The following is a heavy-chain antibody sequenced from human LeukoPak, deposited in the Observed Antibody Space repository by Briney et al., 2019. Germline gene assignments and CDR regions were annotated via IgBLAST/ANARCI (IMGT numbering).Heavy chain of an antibody. D-gene: IGHD2-8*01. J-gene: IGHJ3*02. Sequence: SETLSLTCTVSGGSISSYYWSWIRQPPGKGLEWIGYIYYSGSTNYSPSLKSRVTISVDTSKNQFSLKLSSVTAADTAVYYCARENGRVAFDIWGQGTMVTVSS. CDR1: GGSISSYY. CDR3: ARENGRVAFDI. V-gene: IGHV4-59*01. CDR2: IYYSGST.